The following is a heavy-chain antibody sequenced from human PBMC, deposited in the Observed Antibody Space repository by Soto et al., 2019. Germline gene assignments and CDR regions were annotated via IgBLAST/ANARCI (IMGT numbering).Heavy chain of an antibody. D-gene: IGHD3-16*01. CDR1: GGTFRRYA. CDR2: IIPIFGTA. V-gene: IGHV1-69*12. CDR3: ARHLGGNHYYYGMDV. Sequence: QVQLVQSGAEVTKPGSSVKVSCKASGGTFRRYAISWVRQAPGQGLEWMGGIIPIFGTADYAQKFQGRVTMTADESTSTAYMDLSSLRSEDTAVYYCARHLGGNHYYYGMDVWGQGTTVTVSS. J-gene: IGHJ6*02.